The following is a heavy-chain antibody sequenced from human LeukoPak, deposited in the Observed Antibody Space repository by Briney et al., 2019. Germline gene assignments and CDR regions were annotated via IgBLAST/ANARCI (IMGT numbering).Heavy chain of an antibody. J-gene: IGHJ4*02. CDR3: ARVYSSSWDHFDY. CDR2: IYYSGST. Sequence: SETLSLTCTVSGGSISSSSYYWGWIRQPPGKGLEWIGSIYYSGSTYYNPSLKSRVTISVDTSKNQFSLKLSSVTAADTAVYYCARVYSSSWDHFDYWGQGTLVTVSS. CDR1: GGSISSSSYY. V-gene: IGHV4-39*07. D-gene: IGHD6-13*01.